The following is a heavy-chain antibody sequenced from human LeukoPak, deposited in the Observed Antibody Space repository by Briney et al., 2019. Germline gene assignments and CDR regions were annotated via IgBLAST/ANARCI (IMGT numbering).Heavy chain of an antibody. Sequence: PSETLSLTCTVSGGSISSYYWSWIRQPPGKGLEWIGYISYSGSTNYNPSLKSRVTISVDTSKNQFSLKLRSVTAADTAVYYCARHVTISGPYDASDIWGQGTMVTVSP. CDR3: ARHVTISGPYDASDI. CDR2: ISYSGST. V-gene: IGHV4-59*08. CDR1: GGSISSYY. D-gene: IGHD5-24*01. J-gene: IGHJ3*02.